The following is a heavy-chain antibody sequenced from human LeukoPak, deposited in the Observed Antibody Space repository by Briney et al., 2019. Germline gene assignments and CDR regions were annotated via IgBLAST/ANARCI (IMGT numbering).Heavy chain of an antibody. CDR3: ARRGPSYDFWSGYAFDI. V-gene: IGHV5-51*01. Sequence: GESLKISCKGSGYSFTSYWIGWVRQMPGKSLEWMGIIYPGDSDTRYSPSFQGQVTISADKSISTAYLQWSSLKASDTAMYYCARRGPSYDFWSGYAFDIWGQGTMVTVSS. CDR1: GYSFTSYW. J-gene: IGHJ3*02. D-gene: IGHD3-3*01. CDR2: IYPGDSDT.